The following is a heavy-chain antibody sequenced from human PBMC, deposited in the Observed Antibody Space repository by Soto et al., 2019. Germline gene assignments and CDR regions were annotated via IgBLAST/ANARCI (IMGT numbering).Heavy chain of an antibody. V-gene: IGHV4-34*01. CDR1: GGSFSVYY. CDR2: INHSGST. D-gene: IGHD6-13*01. Sequence: SETLSLTCAVYGGSFSVYYWSWIRQPPGKGLEWIGEINHSGSTKYNPSLTSRVTISVDTSKNQFSLKLSSVTAADTAVYYCATQGVLQQIFHYWGLGNLVTVSS. CDR3: ATQGVLQQIFHY. J-gene: IGHJ4*02.